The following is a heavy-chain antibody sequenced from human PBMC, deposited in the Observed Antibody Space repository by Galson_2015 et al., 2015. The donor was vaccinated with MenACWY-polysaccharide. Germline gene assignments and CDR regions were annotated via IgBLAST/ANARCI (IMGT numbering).Heavy chain of an antibody. CDR1: GGSFSGYY. Sequence: SETLSLTCAVYGGSFSGYYWSWIRQPPGKGLEWIGEINHSGSTNYNPSLKSRVTISVDTSKNQFSLKLSSVTAADTAVYYYARGLEYYDFWSGPNWFDPWGQGTLVTVSS. D-gene: IGHD3-3*01. CDR2: INHSGST. V-gene: IGHV4-34*01. CDR3: ARGLEYYDFWSGPNWFDP. J-gene: IGHJ5*02.